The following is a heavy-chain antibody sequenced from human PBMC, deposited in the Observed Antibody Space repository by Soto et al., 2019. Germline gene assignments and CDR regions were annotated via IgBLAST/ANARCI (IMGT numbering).Heavy chain of an antibody. J-gene: IGHJ4*02. Sequence: QVQLQESGPGLVKPSQTLSLTCTVSGGSISSGDYYWGWIRQPPGKGLEWIGYIYYSGSTYYNPSLKSRVTISVDTSKNQFARKLSAVTAADTAVYYCARVGGFGATTIDYWGQGTLVTVSS. V-gene: IGHV4-30-4*01. CDR1: GGSISSGDYY. CDR2: IYYSGST. D-gene: IGHD3-10*01. CDR3: ARVGGFGATTIDY.